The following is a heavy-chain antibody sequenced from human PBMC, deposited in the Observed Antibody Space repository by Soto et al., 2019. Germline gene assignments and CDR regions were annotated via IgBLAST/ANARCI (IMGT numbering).Heavy chain of an antibody. V-gene: IGHV3-53*01. CDR3: AREKITLRYYFDY. J-gene: IGHJ4*02. CDR2: IYRGGNT. Sequence: GGSLRLSCAASGFTVSNNYMSWVRQAPGKGLEWVSTIYRGGNTYYADSVKGRFTISRDNSKNTLYLQMNSLRAEDTAVYYCAREKITLRYYFDYWSQGTLVTVSS. D-gene: IGHD3-16*01. CDR1: GFTVSNNY.